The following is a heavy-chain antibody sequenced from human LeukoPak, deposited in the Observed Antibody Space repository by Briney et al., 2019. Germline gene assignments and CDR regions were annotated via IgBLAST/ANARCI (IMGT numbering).Heavy chain of an antibody. J-gene: IGHJ4*02. V-gene: IGHV3-23*01. Sequence: GGSLRLSCAASGFTFSSYGMSWVRQAPGKGLEWVSAISGSGGSTYYADSVKGRFTISRDNSKNTLYLQMNSLRAEDTAVYYCAKGNVLLWFGELYYWGQGTLVTVSP. D-gene: IGHD3-10*01. CDR1: GFTFSSYG. CDR2: ISGSGGST. CDR3: AKGNVLLWFGELYY.